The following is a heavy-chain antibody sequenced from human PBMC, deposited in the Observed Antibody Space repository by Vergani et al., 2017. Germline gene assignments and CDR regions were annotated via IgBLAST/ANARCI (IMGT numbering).Heavy chain of an antibody. CDR1: GYSFTSYW. J-gene: IGHJ6*02. D-gene: IGHD3-10*01. CDR2: IDPSDSYT. V-gene: IGHV5-10-1*01. CDR3: ARGRITMVRGGGMDG. Sequence: EVQLVQSGAEVKQPGDSLRISCKGSGYSFTSYWISWVRQMPGKGLEWMGRIDPSDSYTNYSPSFQGHVTISADKSISTAYLQWSSLKASDTAMYYCARGRITMVRGGGMDGWGQGTTVTVSS.